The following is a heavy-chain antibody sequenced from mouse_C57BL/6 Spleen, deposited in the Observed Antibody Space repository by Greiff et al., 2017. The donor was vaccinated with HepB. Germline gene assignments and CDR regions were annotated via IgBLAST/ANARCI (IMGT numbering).Heavy chain of an antibody. Sequence: VQLQQSGPELVKPGASVKISCKASGYSFTGYYMNWVKQSPEKSLEWIGEINPSTGGTTYNQKFKAKATLTVDKSSSTAYMQLKSLTSEDSAVYYCAKTAQAPFDYWGQGTTLTVSS. CDR3: AKTAQAPFDY. J-gene: IGHJ2*01. D-gene: IGHD3-2*02. CDR1: GYSFTGYY. CDR2: INPSTGGT. V-gene: IGHV1-42*01.